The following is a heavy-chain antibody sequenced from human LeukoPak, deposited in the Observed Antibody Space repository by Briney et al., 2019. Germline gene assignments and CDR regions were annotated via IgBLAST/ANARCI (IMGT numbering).Heavy chain of an antibody. D-gene: IGHD3-9*01. CDR2: IHSTSGSI. V-gene: IGHV3-48*01. CDR3: SRVVQDVTGADY. Sequence: PGGSLRLSCAASGFTFSSYHMNWVRRAPGKGLEWLSYIHSTSGSIHYADSVKGRFTISRDNAKNSLYLQMNSLRAEDTAVYYCSRVVQDVTGADYWGQGTLVIVSS. J-gene: IGHJ4*02. CDR1: GFTFSSYH.